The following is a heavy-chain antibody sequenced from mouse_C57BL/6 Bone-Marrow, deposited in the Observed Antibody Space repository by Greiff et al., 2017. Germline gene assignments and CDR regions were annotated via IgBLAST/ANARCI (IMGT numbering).Heavy chain of an antibody. V-gene: IGHV14-2*01. J-gene: IGHJ2*01. CDR3: ARRKLPDY. Sequence: EVKLLESGAELVQPGASVKLSCTASGFNIKVYYMHWVKQRTEQGLEWIGRIDPEDGEPKYAPKFQGKATITADTSSNTAYLQLSSRTSEDTAVYYGARRKLPDYWGQGTTLTVSS. D-gene: IGHD2-1*01. CDR2: IDPEDGEP. CDR1: GFNIKVYY.